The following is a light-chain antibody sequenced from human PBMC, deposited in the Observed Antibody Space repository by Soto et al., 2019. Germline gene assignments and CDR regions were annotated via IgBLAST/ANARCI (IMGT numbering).Light chain of an antibody. CDR1: QSVSIY. J-gene: IGKJ4*01. V-gene: IGKV3-11*01. CDR3: HQRGSWPLT. Sequence: EIVLTQSPATLSLSPGERATLSCRASQSVSIYLAWYHQKPGQAPRLLLYDASTRATGVPARFSGSGSGTDFTLTISSVGPEDFAVYYCHQRGSWPLTFGGGTKVEIK. CDR2: DAS.